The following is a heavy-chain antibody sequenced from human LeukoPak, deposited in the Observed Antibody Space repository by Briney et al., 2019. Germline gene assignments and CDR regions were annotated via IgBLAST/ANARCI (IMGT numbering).Heavy chain of an antibody. CDR2: IYTSGST. CDR1: GGSISSGSYY. CDR3: ARGAYYYDSSGYPNRYFDL. Sequence: SETLSLTCTVSGGSISSGSYYWSWIRQPAGKGLEWIGRIYTSGSTNYNPSLKSRVTISVDTSKNQFSLKLSSVTAADTAVYHCARGAYYYDSSGYPNRYFDLWGRGTLVTVSS. J-gene: IGHJ2*01. D-gene: IGHD3-22*01. V-gene: IGHV4-61*02.